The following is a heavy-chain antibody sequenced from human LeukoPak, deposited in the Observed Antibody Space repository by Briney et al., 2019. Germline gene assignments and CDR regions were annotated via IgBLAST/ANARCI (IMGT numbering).Heavy chain of an antibody. CDR1: GGTFSSYA. J-gene: IGHJ6*02. CDR3: ARGPAAGIYYYYGMDV. V-gene: IGHV1-69*04. D-gene: IGHD6-13*01. Sequence: GASVKVSCKASGGTFSSYAISWVRQAPGQGLEWMGRIIPILGIANYAQKFQGRVTITADKSTSTAYMELSSLRSEDTAVYYCARGPAAGIYYYYGMDVWGQGTTVTVSS. CDR2: IIPILGIA.